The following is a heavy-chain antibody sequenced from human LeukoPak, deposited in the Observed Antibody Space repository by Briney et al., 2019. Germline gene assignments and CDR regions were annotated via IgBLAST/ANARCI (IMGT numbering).Heavy chain of an antibody. CDR3: AREGVAGWGLYGMDV. Sequence: SETLSLTCTVSGGSISSGGYYWSWIRQHPGKGLEWIGYIYYSRSTYYNPSLQSRVTISVDTSKNQFSLKLSSVTAADTAVYYCAREGVAGWGLYGMDVWGQGTTVTVSS. D-gene: IGHD6-19*01. V-gene: IGHV4-31*03. CDR2: IYYSRST. J-gene: IGHJ6*02. CDR1: GGSISSGGYY.